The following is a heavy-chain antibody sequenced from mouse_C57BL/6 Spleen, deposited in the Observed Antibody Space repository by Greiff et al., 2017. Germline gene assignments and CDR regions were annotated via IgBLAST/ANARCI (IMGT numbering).Heavy chain of an antibody. J-gene: IGHJ2*01. V-gene: IGHV5-6*01. CDR1: GFTFSSYG. CDR3: ARRRDPNYIDY. CDR2: ISSGGSYT. Sequence: EVQLVESGGDLVKPGGSLKLSCAASGFTFSSYGMSWVRQTPDKRLEWVATISSGGSYTYYPDSVKGRFTISRDNAKNTLYLQMSSLKSEDTAMYYCARRRDPNYIDYWGQGTTLTVSS.